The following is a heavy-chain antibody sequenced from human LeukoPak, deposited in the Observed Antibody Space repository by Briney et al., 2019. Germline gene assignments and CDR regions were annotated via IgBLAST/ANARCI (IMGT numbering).Heavy chain of an antibody. J-gene: IGHJ5*02. CDR3: ARGAIELELPLDP. D-gene: IGHD1-7*01. Sequence: INPNSGGTNYAQKFQGRVTMTRDTSISTAYMKLSRLRSDDTAVYYCARGAIELELPLDPWGQGTLVTVSS. V-gene: IGHV1-2*02. CDR2: INPNSGGT.